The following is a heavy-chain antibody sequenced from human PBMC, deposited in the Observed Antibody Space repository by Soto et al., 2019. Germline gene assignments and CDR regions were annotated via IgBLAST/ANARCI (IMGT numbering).Heavy chain of an antibody. D-gene: IGHD3-22*01. Sequence: QVQLVQSGAEVKKPGSSVKVSCKASGGTFSSYAISWVRQAPGQGLEWMGGIIPIFGTANYAQKFHGRVTLTADKSTSTAYMELSSLRSEDTAVYYCARDSPYDYYDSSGSSGMEEDYWCQGTLVTVS. CDR2: IIPIFGTA. V-gene: IGHV1-69*06. CDR1: GGTFSSYA. CDR3: ARDSPYDYYDSSGSSGMEEDY. J-gene: IGHJ4*02.